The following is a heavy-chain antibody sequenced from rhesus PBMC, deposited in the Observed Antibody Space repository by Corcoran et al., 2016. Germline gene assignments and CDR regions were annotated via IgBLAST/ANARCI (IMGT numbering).Heavy chain of an antibody. V-gene: IGHV3-14*01. CDR2: INNAGSST. D-gene: IGHD6-31*01. CDR3: AGEQYTSGFDC. J-gene: IGHJ4*01. CDR1: GFTFSSHW. Sequence: EVQLVESGGVLAKPGESLRLSCAASGFTFSSHWLHWVRQAPGKGLEWFSGINNAGSSTYDADSVKGGFTISRENAKNTLYLQMDGLRVEDTAVYYCAGEQYTSGFDCWGQGVLVTVSS.